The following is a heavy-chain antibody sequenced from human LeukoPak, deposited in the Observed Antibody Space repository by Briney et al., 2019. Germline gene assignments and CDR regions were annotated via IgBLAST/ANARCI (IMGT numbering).Heavy chain of an antibody. V-gene: IGHV1-18*04. CDR1: GYTFTSYL. CDR2: ISAYNGNT. Sequence: GASVKVSCKASGYTFTSYLMHWVRQAPGQGLEWMGWISAYNGNTNYAQKLQGRVTMTTDTSTSTAYMELRSLRSDDTAVYYCARSYGDYGGNWFDPWGQGTLVTVSS. D-gene: IGHD4-17*01. J-gene: IGHJ5*02. CDR3: ARSYGDYGGNWFDP.